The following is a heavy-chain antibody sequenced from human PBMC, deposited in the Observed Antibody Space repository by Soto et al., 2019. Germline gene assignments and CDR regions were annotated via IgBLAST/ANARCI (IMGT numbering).Heavy chain of an antibody. CDR2: ISYDGSNK. CDR3: ARDSYCGGDCYGYYYYGMDV. Sequence: QVQLVESGGGVVQPGRSLRLSCAASGFTFSSYAMHWVRQAPGKGLEWVAVISYDGSNKYYADSVKGRFTISRDNSKNTLYLQMNSLRAEDTAVYYCARDSYCGGDCYGYYYYGMDVWGQGTTVTVSS. D-gene: IGHD2-21*02. CDR1: GFTFSSYA. V-gene: IGHV3-30-3*01. J-gene: IGHJ6*02.